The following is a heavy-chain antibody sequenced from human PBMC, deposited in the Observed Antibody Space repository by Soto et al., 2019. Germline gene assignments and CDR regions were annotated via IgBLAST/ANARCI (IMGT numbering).Heavy chain of an antibody. J-gene: IGHJ3*02. CDR3: ARGYCTNGVCYGSAFDI. V-gene: IGHV4-4*02. CDR1: SGSISSSNW. Sequence: QVQLQESGPGLVKPSGTLSLTCAVSSGSISSSNWWSWVRQPPGKGLEWIGEIYHSGSTNYNPSLKSRVTISVDKSKNQFSLKLSSVTAADTTVYYCARGYCTNGVCYGSAFDIWGQGTMVTVSS. D-gene: IGHD2-8*01. CDR2: IYHSGST.